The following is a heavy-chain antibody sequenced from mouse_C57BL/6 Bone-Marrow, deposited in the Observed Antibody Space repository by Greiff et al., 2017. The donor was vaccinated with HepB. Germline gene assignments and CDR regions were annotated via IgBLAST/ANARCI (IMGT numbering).Heavy chain of an antibody. Sequence: VQLKESGPELVKPGASVKISCKASGYSFTGYYMNWVKQSPEKSLEWIGEINPSTGGTTYNQKFKAKATLTVDKSSSTAYMQLKSLTSEDSAVYYCARSCYYYGSSYVGYWGQGTTLTVSS. CDR1: GYSFTGYY. CDR2: INPSTGGT. CDR3: ARSCYYYGSSYVGY. V-gene: IGHV1-42*01. J-gene: IGHJ2*01. D-gene: IGHD1-1*01.